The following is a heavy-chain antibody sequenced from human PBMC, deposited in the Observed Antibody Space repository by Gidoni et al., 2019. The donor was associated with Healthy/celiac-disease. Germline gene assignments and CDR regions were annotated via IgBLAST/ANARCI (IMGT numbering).Heavy chain of an antibody. CDR2: ISGSVGST. Sequence: EVQLLESGGSLVQPGGSLRLSGAASGFTFRNYAMSWVRQAPGKGLECVSPISGSVGSTYYADSVKGRFTISRDNSKNTLYLQMNSLRAEDTAVYYCAKADINVGATTMAAGYFDYWGQGTLVTVSS. J-gene: IGHJ4*02. CDR1: GFTFRNYA. V-gene: IGHV3-23*01. D-gene: IGHD1-26*01. CDR3: AKADINVGATTMAAGYFDY.